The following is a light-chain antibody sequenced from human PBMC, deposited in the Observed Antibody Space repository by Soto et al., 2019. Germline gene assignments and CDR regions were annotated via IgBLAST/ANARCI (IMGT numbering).Light chain of an antibody. Sequence: DIQMTQYPSSLSASVGDEVTITCRASQTIMTYLNWYQLKPGKPPRLLIYAASSLQSGVPSRFSGSGSGTDFTLTISSLQPEDFATYSCQQSYNSPQTFGQGTKVDIK. J-gene: IGKJ1*01. CDR1: QTIMTY. CDR2: AAS. CDR3: QQSYNSPQT. V-gene: IGKV1-39*01.